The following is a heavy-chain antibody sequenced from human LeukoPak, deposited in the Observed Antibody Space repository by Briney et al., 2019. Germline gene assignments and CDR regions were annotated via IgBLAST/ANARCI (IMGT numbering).Heavy chain of an antibody. V-gene: IGHV3-48*03. J-gene: IGHJ4*02. CDR2: ITISGSTI. Sequence: GGSLRLSCAASGFTFTSYEMNSGPQAPGKGLEWGSYITISGSTIFDADSVKGRFTISRDNAKISLYLQMNSLRAEDTAVYYCARATSFDYWGQGTLVTVSS. CDR1: GFTFTSYE. CDR3: ARATSFDY.